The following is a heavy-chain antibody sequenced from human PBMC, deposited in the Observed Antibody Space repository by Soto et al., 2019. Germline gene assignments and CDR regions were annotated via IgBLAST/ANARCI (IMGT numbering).Heavy chain of an antibody. CDR1: GYTFTSYY. V-gene: IGHV1-46*01. J-gene: IGHJ4*02. D-gene: IGHD3-10*01. CDR2: INPSGGST. Sequence: QVQLVQSGAEVKKPGASVKVSCKASGYTFTSYYMHWVRQAPGQGLEWMGIINPSGGSTSYAQKLQGRVTMTGEPSTRTVYMELGSRRSEDTAVYYCARVSGAGGLGVTPFDYWGQGTLVTVSS. CDR3: ARVSGAGGLGVTPFDY.